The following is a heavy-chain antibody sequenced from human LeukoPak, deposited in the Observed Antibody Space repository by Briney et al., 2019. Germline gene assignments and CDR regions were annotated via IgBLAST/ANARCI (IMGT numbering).Heavy chain of an antibody. Sequence: ASVKVSCKASGYTFTSYGISWVRQAPGQGLEWMGWISAYNGNTNYAQKFQGRVTITADESTSTAYMELSSLRSEDTAVYYCARVVLVGATNYFDYWGQGTLVTVSS. CDR2: ISAYNGNT. V-gene: IGHV1-18*01. CDR3: ARVVLVGATNYFDY. CDR1: GYTFTSYG. J-gene: IGHJ4*02. D-gene: IGHD1-26*01.